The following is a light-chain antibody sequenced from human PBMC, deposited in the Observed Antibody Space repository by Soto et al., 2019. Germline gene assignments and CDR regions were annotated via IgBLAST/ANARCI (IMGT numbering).Light chain of an antibody. V-gene: IGKV1-5*01. J-gene: IGKJ5*01. CDR2: DAS. Sequence: ESQVTTSPCTLSADVIDIVTIACRASQSISSWLAWYQQKPGKAPKLLIYDASSLESGVPSRFSGSGSATEFTLTISSLQPDDFATYYCQQRTKWITFGQGRLLEVK. CDR3: QQRTKWIT. CDR1: QSISSW.